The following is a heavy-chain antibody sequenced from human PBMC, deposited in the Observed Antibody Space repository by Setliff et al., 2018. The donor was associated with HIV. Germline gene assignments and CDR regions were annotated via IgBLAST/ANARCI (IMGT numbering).Heavy chain of an antibody. D-gene: IGHD3-3*01. CDR3: ASLTTDRFLEWLFVY. V-gene: IGHV4-39*01. CDR2: SYYSGST. Sequence: PSETLSLTCTVSGGSISSSSYYWGWIRQPPGKGLEWIGSSYYSGSTDHNPSLKRRVSISLDTSKSQFSLKLSSLTAADTAVYYCASLTTDRFLEWLFVYWGQGTLVTVSS. CDR1: GGSISSSSYY. J-gene: IGHJ4*02.